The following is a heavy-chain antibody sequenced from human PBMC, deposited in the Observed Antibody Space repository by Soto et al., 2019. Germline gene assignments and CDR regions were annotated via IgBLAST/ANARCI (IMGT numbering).Heavy chain of an antibody. CDR2: FGSGGST. D-gene: IGHD6-19*01. Sequence: GGSLRLSCVASGFTFSSNAMSWVRQAPGKGLEWVSGFGSGGSTYYADSVKGRFTISRDNSENTLYLQMNSLRAEDTAVYYCAKSSAMIAVAPLDHWGQGTLVTVSS. CDR1: GFTFSSNA. J-gene: IGHJ4*02. V-gene: IGHV3-23*01. CDR3: AKSSAMIAVAPLDH.